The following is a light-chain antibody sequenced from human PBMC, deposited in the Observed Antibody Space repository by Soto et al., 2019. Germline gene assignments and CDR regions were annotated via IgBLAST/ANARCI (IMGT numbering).Light chain of an antibody. V-gene: IGKV3-20*01. CDR3: QQYGCPWT. CDR1: QSVSSSY. Sequence: EIGLTQSPGTLSLSPGERATLSCRASQSVSSSYLAWYQQKPGQAPRLLIYGASSRATGIPDRFSGSGSGTDFTLTISRLEPEDFAVYYCQQYGCPWTFGQGTKVEIK. J-gene: IGKJ1*01. CDR2: GAS.